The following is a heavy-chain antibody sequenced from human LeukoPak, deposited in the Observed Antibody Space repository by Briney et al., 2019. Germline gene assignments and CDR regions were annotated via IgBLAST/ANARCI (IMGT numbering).Heavy chain of an antibody. Sequence: GGSLRLSCVASGYTFSPYWMSWVRQTPGKGLEWVASISDGGSATYYVDSVRGRFTISRDDAKNSLFLQMNGLRVDDTAVYYCTRENYVPDSWGQGTLVTVSS. V-gene: IGHV3-7*03. D-gene: IGHD3-10*02. J-gene: IGHJ4*02. CDR2: ISDGGSAT. CDR1: GYTFSPYW. CDR3: TRENYVPDS.